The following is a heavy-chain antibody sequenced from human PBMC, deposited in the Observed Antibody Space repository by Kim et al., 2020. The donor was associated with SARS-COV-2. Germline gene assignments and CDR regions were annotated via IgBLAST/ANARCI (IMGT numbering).Heavy chain of an antibody. Sequence: GGSLRLSCAASGFTFDDYAMHWVRQAPGKGLEWVSGISWNSGSIGYADSVKGRFTISRDNAKNSLYLQMNSLRAEDTALYYCAKDGGSSGRSNWYFDLWG. CDR3: AKDGGSSGRSNWYFDL. D-gene: IGHD1-26*01. CDR2: ISWNSGSI. CDR1: GFTFDDYA. J-gene: IGHJ2*01. V-gene: IGHV3-9*01.